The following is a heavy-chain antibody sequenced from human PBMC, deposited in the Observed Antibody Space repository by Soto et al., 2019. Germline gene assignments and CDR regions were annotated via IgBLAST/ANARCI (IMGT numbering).Heavy chain of an antibody. V-gene: IGHV1-46*01. CDR3: ARSSGGNFGIIIEGSNWFDP. J-gene: IGHJ5*02. CDR1: GDTFTSYY. CDR2: INPHGGST. D-gene: IGHD3-3*01. Sequence: QVRLVQSGAEVRRPGASVKVSCKAPGDTFTSYYLNWVRQAPGQGLEWMGVINPHGGSTKYAQKFQGRVTLNRDTSRSTVYMELSSLKADDTAIYYCARSSGGNFGIIIEGSNWFDPWGQGTLVTVAS.